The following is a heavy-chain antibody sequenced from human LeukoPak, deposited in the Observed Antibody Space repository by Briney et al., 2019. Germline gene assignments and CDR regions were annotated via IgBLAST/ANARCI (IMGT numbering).Heavy chain of an antibody. CDR1: GFTFSSYS. CDR3: ARSYDSNYGYYYYGMDV. D-gene: IGHD4-11*01. J-gene: IGHJ6*02. Sequence: GGSLRLSCAASGFTFSSYSMNWVRQAPGKGLEWVSSISSSSYIYYADSVKGRFTISRDNAKNSLYLQMNSLRAEDTAVYYCARSYDSNYGYYYYGMDVWGQGTTVTVSS. V-gene: IGHV3-21*01. CDR2: ISSSSYI.